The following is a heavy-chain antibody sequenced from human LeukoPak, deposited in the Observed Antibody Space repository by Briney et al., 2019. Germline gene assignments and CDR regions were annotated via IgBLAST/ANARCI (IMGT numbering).Heavy chain of an antibody. CDR2: ISGSGGST. CDR1: GFTFSSYA. V-gene: IGHV3-23*01. CDR3: AKGSAAGRPYFFDY. D-gene: IGHD6-13*01. J-gene: IGHJ4*02. Sequence: GGSLRLSCVASGFTFSSYAMSWVRQAPGKGLEWVSAISGSGGSTYYADSVKGRFTISRDNSKNTLYLQMNSLRAEDTAIYYCAKGSAAGRPYFFDYWGQGTLVTVSS.